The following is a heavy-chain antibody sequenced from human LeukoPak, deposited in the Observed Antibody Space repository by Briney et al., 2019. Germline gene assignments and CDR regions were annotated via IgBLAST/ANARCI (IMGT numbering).Heavy chain of an antibody. CDR2: INPSGGST. CDR3: ARRRAAAAAPAHDAFDI. D-gene: IGHD6-13*01. Sequence: GASVKVSCKASGYTFTSYYMHWVRQAPGQGLEWMGIINPSGGSTSYAQKFQGRVTMTRDTSTSTVYMELSSLRSEDTAVYYCARRRAAAAAPAHDAFDIWGQGTMAIVSS. V-gene: IGHV1-46*03. J-gene: IGHJ3*02. CDR1: GYTFTSYY.